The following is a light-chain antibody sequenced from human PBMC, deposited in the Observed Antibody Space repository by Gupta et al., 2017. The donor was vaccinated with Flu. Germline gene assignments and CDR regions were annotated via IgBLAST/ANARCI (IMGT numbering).Light chain of an antibody. J-gene: IGKJ2*01. V-gene: IGKV1-5*03. CDR1: QSISSW. CDR3: QHENSYPYT. Sequence: PSTLSASVGDRVTITCRASQSISSWLAWYQQKPGKAPKLLIYKASRVESGVPSRFSGSGSGTEFTLTISSRQPDDFATYYCQHENSYPYTFGQGTKMEIK. CDR2: KAS.